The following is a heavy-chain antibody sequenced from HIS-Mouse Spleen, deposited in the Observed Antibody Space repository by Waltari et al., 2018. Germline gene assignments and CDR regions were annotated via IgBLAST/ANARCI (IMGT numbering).Heavy chain of an antibody. D-gene: IGHD6-13*01. CDR1: GGSISSSSSY. Sequence: QLQLQESGPGLVKPSETLSLTCTFSGGSISSSSSYWGWIRQPPGKGLEWIGSIYYSGSTYYNPSLKSRVTISVDTSKNQFSLKLSSVTAADTAVYYCAREIPYSSSWYDWYFDHWGRGTLVTVSS. CDR3: AREIPYSSSWYDWYFDH. CDR2: IYYSGST. V-gene: IGHV4-39*07. J-gene: IGHJ2*01.